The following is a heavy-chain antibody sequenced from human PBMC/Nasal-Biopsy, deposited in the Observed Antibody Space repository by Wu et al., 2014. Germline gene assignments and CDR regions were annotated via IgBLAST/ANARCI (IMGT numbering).Heavy chain of an antibody. J-gene: IGHJ4*02. CDR2: ISSNGTYI. CDR3: ARESLLWWYLDS. Sequence: LRLSCAASGFTFSNYIINWVRQAPGKGLEWVSSISSNGTYIHYADSVKGRFTVSRDNAKNSLHLQMDSLRVEDTAVYYCARESLLWWYLDSWGQGALVTVSS. CDR1: GFTFSNYI. V-gene: IGHV3-21*01. D-gene: IGHD2-15*01.